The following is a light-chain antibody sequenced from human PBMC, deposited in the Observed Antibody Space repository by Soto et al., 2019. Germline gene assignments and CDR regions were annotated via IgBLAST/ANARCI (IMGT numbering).Light chain of an antibody. CDR2: KVS. CDR1: QSLVHSDGIAY. J-gene: IGKJ5*01. CDR3: MQGTHWPIT. V-gene: IGKV2-30*02. Sequence: DVVMPQSPLSLPVTLGQPASISCRSNQSLVHSDGIAYFSWFQQRPGRSPRRLIYKVSNRDSVVPARFSGSGSGTDFALKIRRVEAEDVGVYYCMQGTHWPITFGQGTRLEMK.